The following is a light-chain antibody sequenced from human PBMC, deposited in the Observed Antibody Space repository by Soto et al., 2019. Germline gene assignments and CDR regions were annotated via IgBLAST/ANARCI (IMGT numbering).Light chain of an antibody. Sequence: EIVLTQSPGTLSLSPGERATLSCRASQSVSSDYLAWYQQKPGQAPRLLIYGASSRATGIPDRFSGSGSGTDFTLTSSRLEPEDFAVYSCQQYGSSPLTFGGGTKAEIK. CDR2: GAS. CDR1: QSVSSDY. CDR3: QQYGSSPLT. J-gene: IGKJ4*01. V-gene: IGKV3-20*01.